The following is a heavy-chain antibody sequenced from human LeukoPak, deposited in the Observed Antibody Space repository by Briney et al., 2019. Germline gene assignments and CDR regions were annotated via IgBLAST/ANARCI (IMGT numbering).Heavy chain of an antibody. Sequence: PSETLSLTCTVSGGSMSNYYWTWIRQPPGQGLEWIGYTYNSGRTNYNPSLKGRVTISADTSKNQFSLKLDSVTAADTANYYCARRRRIGAAGGDGMDVWGQGTTVTVSS. CDR1: GGSMSNYY. J-gene: IGHJ6*02. CDR2: TYNSGRT. D-gene: IGHD6-13*01. CDR3: ARRRRIGAAGGDGMDV. V-gene: IGHV4-4*09.